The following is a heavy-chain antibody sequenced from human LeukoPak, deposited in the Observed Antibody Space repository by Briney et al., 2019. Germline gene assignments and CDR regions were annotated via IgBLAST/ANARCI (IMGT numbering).Heavy chain of an antibody. CDR2: INHSGST. V-gene: IGHV4-34*01. J-gene: IGHJ3*02. D-gene: IGHD5-24*01. Sequence: PSETLSLTCAVYGGSFSGYYWSWIRQPPGKGLEWIGEINHSGSTNYNPSLKSRVTISLDTPKNQFSLKLSSVTAADTAVYYCANGRDGYSQSAFDIWGQGTMVTVSS. CDR1: GGSFSGYY. CDR3: ANGRDGYSQSAFDI.